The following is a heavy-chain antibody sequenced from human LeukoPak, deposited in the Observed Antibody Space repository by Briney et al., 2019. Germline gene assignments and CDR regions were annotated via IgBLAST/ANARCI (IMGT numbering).Heavy chain of an antibody. CDR1: GYTFTNYA. D-gene: IGHD1-26*01. J-gene: IGHJ6*02. CDR2: IIPVFDTT. V-gene: IGHV1-69*13. Sequence: SVKVSCKASGYTFTNYAISWVRQAPGHGLEWMGGIIPVFDTTNYAQKFQGRVTITADESTSTAYMELSSLRSEDTALYYCAKTIVGGTRVYYYYGMDVWGQGTTVTVSS. CDR3: AKTIVGGTRVYYYYGMDV.